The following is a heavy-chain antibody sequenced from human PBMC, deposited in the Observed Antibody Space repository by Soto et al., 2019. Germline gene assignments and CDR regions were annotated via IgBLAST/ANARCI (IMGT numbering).Heavy chain of an antibody. D-gene: IGHD6-13*01. Sequence: EVQLLESGGGLVQTGGSLRVSCVASGFIFSNYAMSWVRQAPGKGLEWVSGISGGGGSTYYTDSVKGRFTISRDNSKNTLYLQMNRLRDEDTAIYYGAKEPIAAGDYNWFDPWGQGTLVTVSS. V-gene: IGHV3-23*01. CDR3: AKEPIAAGDYNWFDP. J-gene: IGHJ5*02. CDR2: ISGGGGST. CDR1: GFIFSNYA.